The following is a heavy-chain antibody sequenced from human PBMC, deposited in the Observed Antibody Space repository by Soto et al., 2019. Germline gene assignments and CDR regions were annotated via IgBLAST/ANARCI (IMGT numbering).Heavy chain of an antibody. CDR1: GFPFSSYA. D-gene: IGHD3-22*01. CDR2: ISHHGFNE. J-gene: IGHJ4*02. CDR3: ATDPMITHPSQSYFDH. V-gene: IGHV3-30-3*01. Sequence: GGSLRLSCAASGFPFSSYAMHWVRQAPGKGLEWLTVISHHGFNEYYADSVKGRFTISRDNSRNTLYLQMYSLRPEDTAVYYCATDPMITHPSQSYFDHWGQGTLVTVSS.